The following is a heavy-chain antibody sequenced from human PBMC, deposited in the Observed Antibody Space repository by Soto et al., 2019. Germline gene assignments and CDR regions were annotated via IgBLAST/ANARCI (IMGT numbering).Heavy chain of an antibody. CDR3: ARYEQLVPGFDY. CDR1: GFTFSSYG. Sequence: PGGSLSLSCAASGFTFSSYGLHWVRQAPGKGLEWVAVIWYDGSNKYYADSVKGRFTISRDNSKSTLYLQMNSLRAEDTAVYYCARYEQLVPGFDYWGQGTLVTVSS. CDR2: IWYDGSNK. D-gene: IGHD6-6*01. J-gene: IGHJ4*02. V-gene: IGHV3-33*01.